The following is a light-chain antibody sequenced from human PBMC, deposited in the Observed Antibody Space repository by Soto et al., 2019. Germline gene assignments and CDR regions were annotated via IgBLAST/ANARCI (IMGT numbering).Light chain of an antibody. CDR3: QQYNSYSWT. Sequence: DIQMTQSPSTLSGSVVDRVTITCRASQTISSWLAWYQQKPGKAPKLLIYKASTLKSGVPSRFSGSGSGTEFTLTISSLQPDDFATYYCQQYNSYSWTVGQGTKVDNK. J-gene: IGKJ1*01. CDR1: QTISSW. CDR2: KAS. V-gene: IGKV1-5*03.